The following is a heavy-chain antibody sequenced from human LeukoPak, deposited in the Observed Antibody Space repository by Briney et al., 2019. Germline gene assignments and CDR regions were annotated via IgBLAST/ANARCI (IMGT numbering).Heavy chain of an antibody. CDR1: GFTFSSYA. CDR2: ISGSGGST. V-gene: IGHV3-23*01. J-gene: IGHJ4*02. CDR3: AKGNYYYDSSVLDY. D-gene: IGHD3-22*01. Sequence: PGGSLRLSCAASGFTFSSYAMSWVRQAPGKGLEWVSAISGSGGSTYYAGSVKGRFTISRDNSKNTLYLQMNSLRAEDTAVYYCAKGNYYYDSSVLDYWGQGTLVTVSS.